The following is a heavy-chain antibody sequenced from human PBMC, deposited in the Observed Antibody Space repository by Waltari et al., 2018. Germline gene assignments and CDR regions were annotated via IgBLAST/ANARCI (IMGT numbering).Heavy chain of an antibody. CDR3: ATSSSHAIDY. Sequence: QVQLVQSGAAVKKPGASVKVSCKVSGYTLTELSMHWVRQVPGKGLEWMGGFGPEDGETIYAQKFQGGVTMTEYTSTDTAYMELSSLRSGDTAVCYCATSSSHAIDYWGQGTRVTVSS. V-gene: IGHV1-24*01. J-gene: IGHJ4*02. CDR2: FGPEDGET. CDR1: GYTLTELS. D-gene: IGHD6-13*01.